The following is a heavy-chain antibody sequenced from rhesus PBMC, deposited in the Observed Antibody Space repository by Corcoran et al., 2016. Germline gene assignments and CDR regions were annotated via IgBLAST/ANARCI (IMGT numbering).Heavy chain of an antibody. J-gene: IGHJ6*01. V-gene: IGHV4-65*01. CDR2: ISGSSGST. CDR3: ARYSNYYGLDS. CDR1: GGSISSSNW. Sequence: QVQLQESGPGLVKPSETLSLTCAVSGGSISSSNWWSWIRQPPGKGLEWIGYISGSSGSTYYNPSLKSRVTISTDTSKNQFSLKLSSVTAADTAVYYCARYSNYYGLDSWGQGVVVTVSS. D-gene: IGHD4-23*01.